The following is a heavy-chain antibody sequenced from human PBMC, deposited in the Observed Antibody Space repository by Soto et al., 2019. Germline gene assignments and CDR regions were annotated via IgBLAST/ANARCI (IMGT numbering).Heavy chain of an antibody. CDR3: ARPIHFYWDGYNLYYFDY. J-gene: IGHJ4*02. CDR2: IYPGDSDT. Sequence: GESLKISCKGSGYSFTSYWIGWVRQMPGKGLEWMGIIYPGDSDTRYSPSFQGQVTISADKSISTAYLQWSSLKASDTAMYYCARPIHFYWDGYNLYYFDYWGQGTLVTVSS. V-gene: IGHV5-51*01. CDR1: GYSFTSYW. D-gene: IGHD5-12*01.